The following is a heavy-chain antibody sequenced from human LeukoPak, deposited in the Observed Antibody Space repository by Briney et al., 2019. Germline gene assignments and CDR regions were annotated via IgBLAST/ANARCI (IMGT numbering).Heavy chain of an antibody. Sequence: GGSLRLSCAASGFTFSSHSMNWVRQAPGKGLEWVSYISSSSSTIYYADSVKGRFTISRDNAKNTLYLQMNSLRAEDTAVYYCARGAYYYEDWGQGTLVTVSS. CDR3: ARGAYYYED. D-gene: IGHD3-22*01. V-gene: IGHV3-48*01. J-gene: IGHJ4*02. CDR2: ISSSSSTI. CDR1: GFTFSSHS.